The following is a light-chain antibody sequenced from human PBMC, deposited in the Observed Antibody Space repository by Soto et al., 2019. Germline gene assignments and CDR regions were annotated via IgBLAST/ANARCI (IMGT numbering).Light chain of an antibody. CDR3: QVWDSSTAYVV. J-gene: IGLJ2*01. CDR1: NIGKKN. V-gene: IGLV3-9*01. CDR2: RDS. Sequence: SYELTQPLSVSVALGQTARITCGGNNIGKKNVHWYQEKPGQAPVLVIYRDSIRPSGIPERFSGSNSGNTATLTISRAQAGDEADYYCQVWDSSTAYVVFGGGTKLTVL.